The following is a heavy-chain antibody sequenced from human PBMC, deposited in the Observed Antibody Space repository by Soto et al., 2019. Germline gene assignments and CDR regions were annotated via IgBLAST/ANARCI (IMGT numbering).Heavy chain of an antibody. CDR3: AKKGPYSYGYPYDAFDI. V-gene: IGHV3-23*01. CDR1: GFTLSDHY. CDR2: ISGSGGST. Sequence: PGGSLRLSCAGSGFTLSDHYIDWVRQAPGKGLEWVSAISGSGGSTYYADSVKGRFTISRDNSKNTLYLQMNSLRAEDTAVYYCAKKGPYSYGYPYDAFDIWGQGTMVTVSS. D-gene: IGHD5-18*01. J-gene: IGHJ3*02.